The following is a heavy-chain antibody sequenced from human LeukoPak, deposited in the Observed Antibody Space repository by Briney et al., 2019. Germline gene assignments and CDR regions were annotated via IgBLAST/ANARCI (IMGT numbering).Heavy chain of an antibody. CDR3: ARDMSSGWYSNFDY. V-gene: IGHV3-23*01. D-gene: IGHD6-19*01. Sequence: PGGSLRLSCAASGSTFSSYAMSWVRQAPGKGLEWVSAISGSGGSTYYADSVKGRFTISRDNAKNSLYLQMNSLRVEDTAVYYCARDMSSGWYSNFDYWGQGTLVTVSS. J-gene: IGHJ4*02. CDR2: ISGSGGST. CDR1: GSTFSSYA.